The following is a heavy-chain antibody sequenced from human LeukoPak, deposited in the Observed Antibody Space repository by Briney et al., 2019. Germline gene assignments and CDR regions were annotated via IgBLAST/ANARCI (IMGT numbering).Heavy chain of an antibody. D-gene: IGHD2-2*02. CDR2: IIPIFGTA. V-gene: IGHV1-69*05. CDR1: GGTFSSYA. Sequence: ASVKVSCKASGGTFSSYAISWVRQAPGQGLEWMGGIIPIFGTANYAQRFQGRVTITTDESTSTAYMELSSLRSEDTAVYYCARQLPRGPHCSSTSCYTGNYYYYMDVWGKGTTVTVSS. J-gene: IGHJ6*03. CDR3: ARQLPRGPHCSSTSCYTGNYYYYMDV.